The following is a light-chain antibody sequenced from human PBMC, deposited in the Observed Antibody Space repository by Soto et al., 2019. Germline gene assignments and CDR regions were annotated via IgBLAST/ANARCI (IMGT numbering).Light chain of an antibody. CDR2: GNR. V-gene: IGLV1-40*01. CDR3: AVWDDSLNGWL. CDR1: SSNLGAGYD. J-gene: IGLJ3*02. Sequence: QSVLTQPPSVSGAPGQRVTISCTGNSSNLGAGYDVHWYQQLPGAAPKLVIFGNRNRPSGVPERFSGSKSGTSASLAISGLLSEDEADYYCAVWDDSLNGWLFGGGTKLTVL.